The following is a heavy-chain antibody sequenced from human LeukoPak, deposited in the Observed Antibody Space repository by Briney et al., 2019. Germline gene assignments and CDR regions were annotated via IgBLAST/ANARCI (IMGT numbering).Heavy chain of an antibody. J-gene: IGHJ4*02. D-gene: IGHD3-10*01. V-gene: IGHV1-2*04. CDR2: INPNSGGT. CDR1: GYTFTGYY. Sequence: GASVKVPCKASGYTFTGYYMHWVRQAPGQGLEWMGWINPNSGGTNYAQKFQGWVTMTRDTSISTAYMELSRLRSDDTAVYYCARVAYGSGSYLFDYWGQGTLLIVSS. CDR3: ARVAYGSGSYLFDY.